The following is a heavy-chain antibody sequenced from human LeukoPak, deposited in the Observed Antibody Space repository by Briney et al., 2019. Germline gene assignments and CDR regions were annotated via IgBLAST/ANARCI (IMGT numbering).Heavy chain of an antibody. D-gene: IGHD3-22*01. CDR2: IYYSGST. V-gene: IGHV4-59*01. CDR1: GGSISSYY. J-gene: IGHJ4*02. CDR3: ARDMPLFDYDSSGYYDY. Sequence: SETLSLTCTVSGGSISSYYWSWIRQPPGKGLEWIGYIYYSGSTNYNPSLKSRVTISVDTSKNQFSLKLSSVTAADTAVYYCARDMPLFDYDSSGYYDYWGQGTLVTVSS.